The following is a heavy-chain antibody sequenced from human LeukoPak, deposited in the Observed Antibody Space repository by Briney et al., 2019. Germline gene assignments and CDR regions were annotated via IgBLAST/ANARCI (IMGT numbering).Heavy chain of an antibody. CDR1: GFTFSSYD. CDR3: AKGTTVESDY. J-gene: IGHJ4*02. Sequence: RSGGSLRLSCAASGFTFSSYDMSWVRQAPGKGLEWVSTISDSGGSTYYADSVKGRFTISRDNSKNTLYLQMNSLRAEDTAVYYCAKGTTVESDYWGQGTLVTVSS. D-gene: IGHD4-23*01. CDR2: ISDSGGST. V-gene: IGHV3-23*01.